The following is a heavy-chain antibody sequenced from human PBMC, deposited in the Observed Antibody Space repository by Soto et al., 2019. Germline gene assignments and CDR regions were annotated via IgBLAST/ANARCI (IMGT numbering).Heavy chain of an antibody. D-gene: IGHD3-9*01. J-gene: IGHJ4*02. CDR1: GGSFSGYY. CDR3: ARGADYDILTGYYDY. Sequence: SETLSLTCAVYGGSFSGYYWSWIRQPPGKGLEWIGEINHSGSTNYNPSLKSRVTISVDKSKNQFSLKLSSVTAADTAVYYCARGADYDILTGYYDYWGQGTLVTVSS. V-gene: IGHV4-34*01. CDR2: INHSGST.